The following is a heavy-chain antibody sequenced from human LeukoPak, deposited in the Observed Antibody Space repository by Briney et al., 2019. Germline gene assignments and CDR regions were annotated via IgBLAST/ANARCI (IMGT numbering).Heavy chain of an antibody. CDR1: GYTFTGYY. J-gene: IGHJ4*02. Sequence: ASVKVSCKASGYTFTGYYMHWVRQAPGQGLEWMERINPNSGGTNYAQKFQGRVTMTRDTSISTAYMELSRLRSDDTAVYYCAREPRVAVAGECFDYWGQGTLVTVSS. CDR2: INPNSGGT. V-gene: IGHV1-2*06. D-gene: IGHD6-19*01. CDR3: AREPRVAVAGECFDY.